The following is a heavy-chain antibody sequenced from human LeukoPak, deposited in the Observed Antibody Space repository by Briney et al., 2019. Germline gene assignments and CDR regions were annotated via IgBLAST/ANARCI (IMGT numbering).Heavy chain of an antibody. J-gene: IGHJ5*02. CDR1: GGSISSYY. CDR2: IYYSGST. Sequence: SETLSLTCTVSGGSISSYYWSWIRQPPGKGLEWIGYIYYSGSTNYNPSLKSRVTISVDTSKNQFSLKLSSVTAADTAVYYCARDRGYQLLENWFDPWGQGTLVTVSS. D-gene: IGHD2-2*01. CDR3: ARDRGYQLLENWFDP. V-gene: IGHV4-59*01.